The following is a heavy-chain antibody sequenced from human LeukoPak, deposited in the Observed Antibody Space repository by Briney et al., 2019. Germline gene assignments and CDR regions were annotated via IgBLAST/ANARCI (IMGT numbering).Heavy chain of an antibody. J-gene: IGHJ4*02. CDR1: GGSISSYY. CDR3: ARENYDILTGYYTFDY. CDR2: IYTSGST. V-gene: IGHV4-4*07. Sequence: SETLSLTCTVSGGSISSYYSSWIRQPAGKGLEWIGRIYTSGSTNYNPSLKSRVTMSVDTSKNQFSLKLSSVTAADTAVYYCARENYDILTGYYTFDYWGQGTLVTVSS. D-gene: IGHD3-9*01.